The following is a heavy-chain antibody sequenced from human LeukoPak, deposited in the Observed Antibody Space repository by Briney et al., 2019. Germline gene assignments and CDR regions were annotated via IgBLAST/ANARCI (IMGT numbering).Heavy chain of an antibody. V-gene: IGHV3-48*03. D-gene: IGHD3-9*01. CDR2: ISSSGSTI. CDR3: ARRPRDTLTGYYSYYYYGMDV. Sequence: QPGGSLRLSCAASGFTFSSYEMNWVRQAPGKGLEWVSYISSSGSTIYYADSVKGRFTISRDNAKNSLYLQMNSLRAEDTAVYYCARRPRDTLTGYYSYYYYGMDVWGKGTTVTVSS. CDR1: GFTFSSYE. J-gene: IGHJ6*04.